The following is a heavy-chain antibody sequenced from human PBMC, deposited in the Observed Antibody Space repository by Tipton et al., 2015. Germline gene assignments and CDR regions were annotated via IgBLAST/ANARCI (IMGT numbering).Heavy chain of an antibody. CDR1: GFSFSNYW. V-gene: IGHV3-7*01. CDR2: IKPDGSES. CDR3: GRGRDYGDNRALDT. D-gene: IGHD4-23*01. J-gene: IGHJ1*01. Sequence: SLRLSCEASGFSFSNYWMTWVRQAPGKGLEWVANIKPDGSESYYLESVKGRFTFSRDNAKNSLYLQMNRLRAEDTAVYYCGRGRDYGDNRALDTWGQGTLVTVSS.